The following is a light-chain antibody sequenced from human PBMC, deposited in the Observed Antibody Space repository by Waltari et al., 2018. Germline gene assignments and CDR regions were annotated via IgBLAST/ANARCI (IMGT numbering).Light chain of an antibody. V-gene: IGKV3-20*01. Sequence: EIVLTQSPGTLSLSPGERATLSCRASQSINNFYLAWYLQKPGQAPRLLIYGASSRATGIPDRFSGSGSVTDFTLTISRLEPEDFAVYYCQQYSASPRTFGQGTKVEI. CDR1: QSINNFY. CDR3: QQYSASPRT. J-gene: IGKJ1*01. CDR2: GAS.